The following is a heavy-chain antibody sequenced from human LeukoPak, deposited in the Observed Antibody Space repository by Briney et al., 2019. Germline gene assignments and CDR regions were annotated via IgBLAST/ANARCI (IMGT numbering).Heavy chain of an antibody. D-gene: IGHD6-6*01. Sequence: SETPSLTCTVSGGSISSYYWSWIRQSPGKGLEWIGYIYYSGSTNYNPSLKSRVTISVDTSKNQFSLKLSSVTAADTAVYYCARAIAAIDYWGQGTLVTVSS. CDR2: IYYSGST. CDR3: ARAIAAIDY. J-gene: IGHJ4*02. V-gene: IGHV4-59*01. CDR1: GGSISSYY.